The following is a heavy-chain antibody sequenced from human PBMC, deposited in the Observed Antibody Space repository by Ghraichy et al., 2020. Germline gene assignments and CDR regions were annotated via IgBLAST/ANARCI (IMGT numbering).Heavy chain of an antibody. V-gene: IGHV3-66*01. D-gene: IGHD3-22*01. CDR2: IYSGGST. J-gene: IGHJ3*02. CDR1: GFTVSSNY. CDR3: ARDYYDSSGYYSGDAFDI. Sequence: GGSLRLSCAASGFTVSSNYMSWVRQAPGKGLEWVSVIYSGGSTYYADSVKGRFTISRDNSKNTLYLQMNSLRAEDTAVYYCARDYYDSSGYYSGDAFDIWGQGTMVTVSS.